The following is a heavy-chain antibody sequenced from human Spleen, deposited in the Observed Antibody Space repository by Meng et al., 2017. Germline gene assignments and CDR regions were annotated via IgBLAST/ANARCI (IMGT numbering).Heavy chain of an antibody. CDR3: AKEGGIVGDDY. D-gene: IGHD1-26*01. CDR2: ISGSGGST. J-gene: IGHJ4*02. Sequence: GESLKISCAASGFTFSSYAMSWVRQAPGKGLEWVSAISGSGGSTYYADSVKGRFTMSRDNSKNTLFLQMNSLTDEDTAVYYCAKEGGIVGDDYWGQGTLVTVSS. V-gene: IGHV3-23*01. CDR1: GFTFSSYA.